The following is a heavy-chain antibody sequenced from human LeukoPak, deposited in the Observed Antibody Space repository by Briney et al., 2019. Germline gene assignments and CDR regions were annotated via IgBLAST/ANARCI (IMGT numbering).Heavy chain of an antibody. D-gene: IGHD6-6*01. CDR1: GFTFGSYG. Sequence: LRLSCAASGFTFGSYGMSWVRQAPGKGLEWIGYIYYSGSTYYNPSLKSRVTISVDTSKNQFSLKLSSVTAADTAVYYCARSSSPHHILFDYWGQGTLVTVSS. V-gene: IGHV4-31*02. CDR2: IYYSGST. CDR3: ARSSSPHHILFDY. J-gene: IGHJ4*02.